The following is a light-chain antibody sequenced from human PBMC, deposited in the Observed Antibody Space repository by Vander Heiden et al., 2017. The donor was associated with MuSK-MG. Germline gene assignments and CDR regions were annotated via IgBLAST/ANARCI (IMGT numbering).Light chain of an antibody. CDR3: QHRDNWPPIT. Sequence: LLTQSPATLSLSPGDRATLSCRATQSPRTYLAWYQQKPGQAPRLLIYDTSNRATGIPARFSGSGSGTDFTLTISSLEPEDFAFYYCQHRDNWPPITFGQGTRLEIK. J-gene: IGKJ5*01. CDR1: QSPRTY. V-gene: IGKV3-11*01. CDR2: DTS.